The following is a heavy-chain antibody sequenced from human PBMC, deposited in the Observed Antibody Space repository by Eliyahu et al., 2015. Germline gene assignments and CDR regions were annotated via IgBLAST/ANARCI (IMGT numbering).Heavy chain of an antibody. Sequence: QLQLQESGPGLVKASETLSLTCTVSGGSISSSSYYWGWXRQPPGKGLEWIGGIYYSGSTYYNPSLKSRVTISVDTSKNQFSLKLSSVTAADTAVYYCARRRVGSSWTLPGYYYYYGMDVWGQGTTVTVSS. CDR1: GGSISSSSYY. D-gene: IGHD6-13*01. CDR2: IYYSGST. CDR3: ARRRVGSSWTLPGYYYYYGMDV. V-gene: IGHV4-39*01. J-gene: IGHJ6*02.